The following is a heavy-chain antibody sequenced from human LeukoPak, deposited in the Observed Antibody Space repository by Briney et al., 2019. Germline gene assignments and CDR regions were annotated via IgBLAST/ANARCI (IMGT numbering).Heavy chain of an antibody. CDR1: GGSISSSSYY. CDR2: IYYSGST. Sequence: SETLSLTCTVSGGSISSSSYYWGWIRQPPGKGLEWIGTIYYSGSTYYNPSLKSRVTISVDTSKNQFSLKLSSVTAADTAVYYCARGRWEPYFYYYYGMDVWGQGTTVTVSS. D-gene: IGHD1-26*01. CDR3: ARGRWEPYFYYYYGMDV. J-gene: IGHJ6*02. V-gene: IGHV4-39*01.